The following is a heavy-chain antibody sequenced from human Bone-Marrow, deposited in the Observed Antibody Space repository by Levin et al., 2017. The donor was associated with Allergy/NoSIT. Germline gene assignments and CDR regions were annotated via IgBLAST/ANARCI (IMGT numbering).Heavy chain of an antibody. V-gene: IGHV3-23*01. CDR2: ISGSGPST. CDR3: AKPVASRDAFDV. D-gene: IGHD2-15*01. J-gene: IGHJ3*01. Sequence: GGSLRLSCAASGFSFTYYAMSWVRQAPGKGLEWVSTISGSGPSTYYADSVKGRFTISRDNSKNTLYLQMNSLRAEDTAVDYCAKPVASRDAFDVWGQGTLVTVSS. CDR1: GFSFTYYA.